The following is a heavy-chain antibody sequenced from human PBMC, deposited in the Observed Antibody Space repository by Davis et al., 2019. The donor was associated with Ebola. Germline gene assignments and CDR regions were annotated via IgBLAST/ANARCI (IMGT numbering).Heavy chain of an antibody. J-gene: IGHJ4*02. D-gene: IGHD1-26*01. Sequence: PSETLSLTCTVSGGSVSSGSYYWSWIRQPPGKGLEWIGYIYYSGNTNYNPSLKSRVTISLDASKNQFSLLLTSVTAADMAVYYCSRGEDGVGPGKYWGQGTLVTVSS. V-gene: IGHV4-61*01. CDR3: SRGEDGVGPGKY. CDR2: IYYSGNT. CDR1: GGSVSSGSYY.